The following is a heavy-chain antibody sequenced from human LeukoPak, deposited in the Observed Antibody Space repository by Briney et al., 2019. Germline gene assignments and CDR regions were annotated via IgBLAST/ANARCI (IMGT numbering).Heavy chain of an antibody. J-gene: IGHJ4*02. CDR3: ASEYYYDSRTSKETRQD. Sequence: GASVRVSCKASGYTFTGYYMHWVRQAPGQGLEWMGWINPNSGGTNYAQKFQGRVTMTRDTSISTAYMELSSLRSEDTAVYYCASEYYYDSRTSKETRQDWGQGTLVTVSS. CDR1: GYTFTGYY. V-gene: IGHV1-2*02. D-gene: IGHD3-22*01. CDR2: INPNSGGT.